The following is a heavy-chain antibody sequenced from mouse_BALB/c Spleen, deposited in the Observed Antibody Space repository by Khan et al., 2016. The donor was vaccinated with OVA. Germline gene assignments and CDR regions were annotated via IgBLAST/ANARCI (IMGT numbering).Heavy chain of an antibody. Sequence: QVQLQQSGAELARPGASVKMSCKASGYTFTSHTMHWIKQRPGQGLEWIGYINPRSGYNQKLNDKVTLTADISSSTAYTQLSSLTSEDSAVYYCARRTTEYALDYWGQGTSVTVSS. D-gene: IGHD2-14*01. CDR3: ARRTTEYALDY. CDR2: INPRSG. V-gene: IGHV1-4*01. J-gene: IGHJ4*01. CDR1: GYTFTSHT.